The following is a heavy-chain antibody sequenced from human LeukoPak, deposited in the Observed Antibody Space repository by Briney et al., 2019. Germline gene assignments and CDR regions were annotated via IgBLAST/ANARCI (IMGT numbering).Heavy chain of an antibody. J-gene: IGHJ5*02. CDR2: INPNSGGT. D-gene: IGHD6-13*01. CDR1: GYTFTGYY. V-gene: IGHV1-2*02. CDR3: ARDRGAAAGIAGWFDP. Sequence: SVKVSCKASGYTFTGYYMHWVRQAPGQGLEWMGWINPNSGGTNYAQKFQGRVTMTRDTSISTAYMELSRLRSDDTAVYYCARDRGAAAGIAGWFDPWGQGTLVTVS.